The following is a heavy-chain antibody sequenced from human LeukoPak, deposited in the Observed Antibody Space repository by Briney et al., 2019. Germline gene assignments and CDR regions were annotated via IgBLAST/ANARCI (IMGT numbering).Heavy chain of an antibody. Sequence: GGSLRLSCTASGFTGSSNYMSSGRQAPGKGLEWVSVLYSGGVPYYADSVKGRFTISRDNAKNSLYLQMNSLRAADTAVYYCARVAAAGPVGYFQHWGQGTLVTVSS. CDR1: GFTGSSNY. V-gene: IGHV3-53*01. CDR2: LYSGGVP. D-gene: IGHD6-13*01. J-gene: IGHJ1*01. CDR3: ARVAAAGPVGYFQH.